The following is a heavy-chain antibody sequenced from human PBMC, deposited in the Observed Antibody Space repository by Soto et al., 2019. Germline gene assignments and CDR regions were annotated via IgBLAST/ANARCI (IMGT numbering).Heavy chain of an antibody. CDR3: ARPYNWNDAFDI. CDR1: GGSFSGYY. Sequence: ETLSLTCAVYGGSFSGYYWSWIRQPPGKGLEWIGEINHSGSTNYNPSLKSRVTISVDTSKNQFSLKLSSVTAADTAVYYCARPYNWNDAFDIWGQGTMVTVSS. J-gene: IGHJ3*02. D-gene: IGHD1-20*01. CDR2: INHSGST. V-gene: IGHV4-34*01.